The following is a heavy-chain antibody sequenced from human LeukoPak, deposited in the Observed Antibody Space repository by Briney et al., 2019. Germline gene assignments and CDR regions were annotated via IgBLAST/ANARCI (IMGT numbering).Heavy chain of an antibody. CDR2: IYYSGST. D-gene: IGHD3-10*01. CDR3: ARFGGLYWFDP. J-gene: IGHJ5*02. V-gene: IGHV4-59*08. CDR1: GGSISSYY. Sequence: SETLSLTCTVSGGSISSYYWSWNRQPPGKGLEWIGYIYYSGSTNYNPSLKSRVTISVDTSKNQFSLKLSSVTAADTAVYYCARFGGLYWFDPWGQGTLVTVSS.